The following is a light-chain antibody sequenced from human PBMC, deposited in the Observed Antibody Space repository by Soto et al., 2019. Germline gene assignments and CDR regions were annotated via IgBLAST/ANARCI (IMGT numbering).Light chain of an antibody. CDR1: SGHNSYA. CDR2: LNSDGSH. Sequence: QLVLTQPPSASASLGASVKLTCTLSSGHNSYAIAWHQQQPEKGPRYLMKLNSDGSHSKGDGIPERFSGSSSGAERYLTISRLQSEDEADYYCQTWSTDIRVFGGGTKVTVL. CDR3: QTWSTDIRV. V-gene: IGLV4-69*01. J-gene: IGLJ3*02.